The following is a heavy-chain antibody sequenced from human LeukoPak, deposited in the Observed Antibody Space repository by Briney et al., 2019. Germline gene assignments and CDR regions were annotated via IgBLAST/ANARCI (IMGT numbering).Heavy chain of an antibody. V-gene: IGHV4-59*08. D-gene: IGHD5-18*01. CDR2: SYYTGST. CDR1: GGSISSYY. Sequence: SETLSLTCTASGGSISSYYWSWIRQPPGKGLEWIGYSYYTGSTNYNPTLKSRATISVDTSKNQFSLNLRSVTAADTAMYYCATSRSGYSYADYWGQGTLVTVSS. J-gene: IGHJ4*02. CDR3: ATSRSGYSYADY.